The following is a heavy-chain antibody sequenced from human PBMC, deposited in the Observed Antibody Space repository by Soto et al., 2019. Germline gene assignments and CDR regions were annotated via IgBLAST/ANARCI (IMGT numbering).Heavy chain of an antibody. CDR1: GGSISSGGYS. Sequence: SETLSLTCAVSGGSISSGGYSWSWIRQPPGKGLEWIGYIYHSGSTYYNPSLKSRVTISVDRSKNQFSLKLSSVTAADTAVYYCARERYYYDSSGLPGYYFDYWGQGTLVTVSS. CDR2: IYHSGST. CDR3: ARERYYYDSSGLPGYYFDY. J-gene: IGHJ4*02. D-gene: IGHD3-22*01. V-gene: IGHV4-30-2*01.